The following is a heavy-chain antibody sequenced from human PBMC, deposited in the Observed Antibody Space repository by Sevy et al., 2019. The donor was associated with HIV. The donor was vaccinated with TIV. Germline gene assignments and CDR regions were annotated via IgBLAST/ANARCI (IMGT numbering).Heavy chain of an antibody. J-gene: IGHJ4*02. CDR3: ARGRGLLD. CDR1: GFTFSSYA. D-gene: IGHD3-3*01. CDR2: ISYDGSNK. V-gene: IGHV3-30-3*01. Sequence: GSLRLSCAASGFTFSSYAMHWVRQAPGKGLEWVAVISYDGSNKYYADSVKGRFTISRDNSKNTLYLQMNSLRAEDTAVYYCARGRGLLDWGQGTLVTVSS.